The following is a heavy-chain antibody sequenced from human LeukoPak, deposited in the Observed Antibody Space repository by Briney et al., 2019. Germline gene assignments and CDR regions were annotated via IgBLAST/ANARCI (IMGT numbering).Heavy chain of an antibody. CDR3: ARDWTAVAEYYFDY. V-gene: IGHV3-30*04. Sequence: PGGSLRLSCAASGFTFSSCAMSWVRQAPGKGLEWVAVISYDGSNIHYADSVKGRFTISRDNSKITLYLQMNSLRADDTAVYYCARDWTAVAEYYFDYWGQGTLVTVSS. D-gene: IGHD6-19*01. CDR1: GFTFSSCA. CDR2: ISYDGSNI. J-gene: IGHJ4*02.